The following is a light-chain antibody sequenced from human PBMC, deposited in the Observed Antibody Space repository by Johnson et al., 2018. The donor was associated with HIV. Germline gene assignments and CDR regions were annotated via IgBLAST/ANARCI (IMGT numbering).Light chain of an antibody. CDR3: GTWDSSLNSYV. V-gene: IGLV1-51*02. J-gene: IGLJ1*01. CDR2: ENN. CDR1: SSKIGNNY. Sequence: QSVLTQPASVSAAPGQKVTISCSGSSSKIGNNYVSWYQQLPGTAPKLLIYENNRRPSGTPDRFSGSQSGTSATLGITGLQTGDEADYYCGTWDSSLNSYVFGTGTKVTVL.